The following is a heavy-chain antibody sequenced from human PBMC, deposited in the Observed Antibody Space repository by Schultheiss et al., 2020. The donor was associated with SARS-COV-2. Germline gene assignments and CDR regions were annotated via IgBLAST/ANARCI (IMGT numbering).Heavy chain of an antibody. V-gene: IGHV1-18*04. CDR1: GYTFTSYG. CDR3: ARGTSGYSYGYQLGRGWFDP. Sequence: ASVKVSCKASGYTFTSYGISWVRQAPGQGFEWMGWISGYNGYTDYAQKFQGRITMTTDTSTSTAYMELRSLRSDDTAVYYCARGTSGYSYGYQLGRGWFDPWGQGTLVTVSS. D-gene: IGHD5-18*01. CDR2: ISGYNGYT. J-gene: IGHJ5*02.